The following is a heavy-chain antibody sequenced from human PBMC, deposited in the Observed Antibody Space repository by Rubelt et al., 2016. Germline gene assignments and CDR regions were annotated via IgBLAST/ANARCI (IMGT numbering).Heavy chain of an antibody. CDR2: INTETGKP. Sequence: QVQLVQSGSELKKPGASVKVSCKASGYAFTRYPMNWVRQAPGQGLEWLGWINTETGKPTYAQGFTGRFVFSLDTSVNTAYLQIRSLNADDTAGYYCAGWGSTTLSPGGFYFDFWGQGTLVTVSS. CDR3: AGWGSTTLSPGGFYFDF. D-gene: IGHD6-13*01. J-gene: IGHJ4*02. CDR1: GYAFTRYP. V-gene: IGHV7-4-1*02.